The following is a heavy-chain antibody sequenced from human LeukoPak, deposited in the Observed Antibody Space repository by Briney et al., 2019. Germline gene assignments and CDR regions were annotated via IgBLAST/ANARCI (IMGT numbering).Heavy chain of an antibody. D-gene: IGHD3-16*01. CDR3: ARDLGAKPLAY. CDR1: GFTFSSSG. V-gene: IGHV3-33*01. CDR2: IRSDGSNQ. J-gene: IGHJ4*02. Sequence: GGSLRLSCAASGFTFSSSGMHWVRQPPGKGREFVAVIRSDGSNQIYADSVKGGFTISRDNSKNTLYLQMNSLRAEDTAVYYCARDLGAKPLAYWGQGTLVTVSS.